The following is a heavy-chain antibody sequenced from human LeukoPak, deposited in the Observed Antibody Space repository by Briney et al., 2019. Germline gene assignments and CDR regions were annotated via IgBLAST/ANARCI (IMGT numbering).Heavy chain of an antibody. CDR1: GFTFSSYS. J-gene: IGHJ4*02. CDR2: ISSSSSYI. D-gene: IGHD3-9*01. V-gene: IGHV3-21*01. Sequence: GGSLRLSCAASGFTFSSYSMNWVRQAPGKGLEWVSSISSSSSYIYYADSVKGRFTISRDNAKNSLYLQMNSLRAEETAVYYCARSSSDILTGYLGYWGQGTLVTVSS. CDR3: ARSSSDILTGYLGY.